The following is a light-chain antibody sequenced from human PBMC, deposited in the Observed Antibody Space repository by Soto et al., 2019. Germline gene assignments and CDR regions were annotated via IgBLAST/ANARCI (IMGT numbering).Light chain of an antibody. CDR3: QQYNGFPYT. Sequence: DIQMTQFPSTLSTSVGDRVTITCRASQSISNWLAWYQQKPGKAPKLLIYKASSLESGVPSRFSGSGSGTEFTLTISSLQPDDFATYYCQQYNGFPYTFGQGTKLEIK. J-gene: IGKJ2*01. CDR2: KAS. CDR1: QSISNW. V-gene: IGKV1-5*03.